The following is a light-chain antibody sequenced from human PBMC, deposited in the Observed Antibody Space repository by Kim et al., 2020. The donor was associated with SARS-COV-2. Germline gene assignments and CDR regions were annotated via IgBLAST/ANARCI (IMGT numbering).Light chain of an antibody. CDR1: KLGDKY. V-gene: IGLV3-1*01. CDR2: EDT. J-gene: IGLJ2*01. CDR3: QAWDSSTAGVV. Sequence: SYELTQPPSVSVSPGQTASITCSGDKLGDKYASWYQQKPGQSPVLVIYEDTKRPSGIPERFSGSNSGNTVTLTISGTQAMDEADYYCQAWDSSTAGVVFGGGTQLTVL.